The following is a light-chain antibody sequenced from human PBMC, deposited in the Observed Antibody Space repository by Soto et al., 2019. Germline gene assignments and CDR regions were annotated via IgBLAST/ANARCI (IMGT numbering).Light chain of an antibody. CDR3: AAWDESLNGLV. CDR1: SSNIGSTS. Sequence: QAVVTQPPSASGTPGQRVTISCSGSSSNIGSTSVNWYQQLPGTAPKLLISTDDQRPSGVPDRISGSKSGTSASLAISGLQSEDEADYYCAAWDESLNGLVFGGGTQLTVL. CDR2: TDD. V-gene: IGLV1-44*01. J-gene: IGLJ7*01.